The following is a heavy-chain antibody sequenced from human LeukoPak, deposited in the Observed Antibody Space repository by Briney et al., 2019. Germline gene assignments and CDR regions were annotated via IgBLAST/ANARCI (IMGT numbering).Heavy chain of an antibody. Sequence: GESPKISCKGSGYSFTSYWIGWVRQMPGKGLEWMGIIYPGDSDTRYSPSFQGQVTISADKSISTAYLQWSSLKASDTAMYYCARGTSGYDNYYYYYYMDVWGKGTTVTVSS. CDR1: GYSFTSYW. D-gene: IGHD5-12*01. CDR3: ARGTSGYDNYYYYYYMDV. J-gene: IGHJ6*03. CDR2: IYPGDSDT. V-gene: IGHV5-51*01.